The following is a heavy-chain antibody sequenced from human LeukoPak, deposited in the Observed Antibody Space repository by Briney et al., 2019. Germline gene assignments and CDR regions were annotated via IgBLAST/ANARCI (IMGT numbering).Heavy chain of an antibody. D-gene: IGHD3-22*01. CDR1: GGSFSGYY. V-gene: IGHV4-34*01. CDR2: INHSGST. Sequence: SETLSLTCAVYGGSFSGYYWSWIRQPPGKGLEWIGEINHSGSTNYNPSLKSRVTISVDTSKNQFSLKLSSVTAADTAVYYCARGFITIIVVAYLFDYWGQGTLVTVSS. CDR3: ARGFITIIVVAYLFDY. J-gene: IGHJ4*02.